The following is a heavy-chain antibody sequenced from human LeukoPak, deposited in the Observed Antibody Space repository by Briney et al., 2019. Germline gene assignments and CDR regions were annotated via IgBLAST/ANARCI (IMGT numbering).Heavy chain of an antibody. CDR1: GGSFSDYY. Sequence: SETLSLTCAVYGGSFSDYYWSWIRQPPGKGLEWIGEINHSGSTNYNPSLKSRVTISVDTSKNQFSLKLSSVTAADTAVYYCARGRVLLWFGVTNFDYWGQGTLVTVSS. V-gene: IGHV4-34*01. CDR2: INHSGST. J-gene: IGHJ4*02. CDR3: ARGRVLLWFGVTNFDY. D-gene: IGHD3-10*01.